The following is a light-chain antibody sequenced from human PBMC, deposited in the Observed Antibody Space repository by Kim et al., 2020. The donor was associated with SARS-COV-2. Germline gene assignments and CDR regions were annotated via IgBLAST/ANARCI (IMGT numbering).Light chain of an antibody. CDR2: AAS. J-gene: IGKJ3*01. V-gene: IGKV3-20*01. CDR3: QYHGNSPFT. Sequence: EIVLTQSPGTLSFSPGDRATLSCRASQTVTGNSLAWYQQKPGQPPRLVIYAASSRATDIPDRFSGSGSGTDFTLTISRLDPEDFAVYYCQYHGNSPFTFGPGTKVDIK. CDR1: QTVTGNS.